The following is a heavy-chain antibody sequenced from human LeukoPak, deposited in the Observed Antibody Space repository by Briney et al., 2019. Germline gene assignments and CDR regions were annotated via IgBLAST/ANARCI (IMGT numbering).Heavy chain of an antibody. CDR1: GGSISSGGYY. D-gene: IGHD6-19*01. V-gene: IGHV4-31*03. Sequence: SETLSLTCTVSGGSISSGGYYWRWIRQHPGTGLEWIGYIYYSGSTYYNPSLRSRVTISVDTSKNQFSLKLSSVTAADTAVYYCARARTRSGCFDYWGQGTLVTVSS. CDR2: IYYSGST. J-gene: IGHJ4*02. CDR3: ARARTRSGCFDY.